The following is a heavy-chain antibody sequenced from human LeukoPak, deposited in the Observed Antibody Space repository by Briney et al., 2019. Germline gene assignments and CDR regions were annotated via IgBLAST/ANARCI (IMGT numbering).Heavy chain of an antibody. V-gene: IGHV1-18*01. CDR1: GYSFTNYG. CDR3: AREGYYGVKKFFDY. Sequence: ASVKVSCKASGYSFTNYGISWVRQAPGEGLEWMGWISAYNGNTNYAQKVQGRVTMTTDTPTSTAYLELRSLRSDDTAVYYCAREGYYGVKKFFDYWGQGTLVTVSS. J-gene: IGHJ4*02. CDR2: ISAYNGNT. D-gene: IGHD4-23*01.